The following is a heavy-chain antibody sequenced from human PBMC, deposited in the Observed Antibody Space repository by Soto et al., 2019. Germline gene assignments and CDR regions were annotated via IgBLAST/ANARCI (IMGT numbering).Heavy chain of an antibody. CDR3: TTDVSPIRKPFYYDFWSGYVGPYGMDV. Sequence: GGSLRLSCAASGFTFSNAWMNWVRQAPGKGLEWVGRIKSKTDGGTTDYAAPVKGRFTISRDDSKNTLYLQMNSLKIEDTAVYYCTTDVSPIRKPFYYDFWSGYVGPYGMDVWGQGTTVTVSS. D-gene: IGHD3-3*01. CDR2: IKSKTDGGTT. CDR1: GFTFSNAW. J-gene: IGHJ6*02. V-gene: IGHV3-15*07.